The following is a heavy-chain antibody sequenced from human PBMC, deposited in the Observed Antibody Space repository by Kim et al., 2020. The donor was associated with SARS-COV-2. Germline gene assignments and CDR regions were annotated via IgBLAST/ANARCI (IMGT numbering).Heavy chain of an antibody. J-gene: IGHJ4*02. Sequence: GGSLRLSCVASGFTFKNYGMHWVRQAPGKGLEWVAVIYYDGSNQYYAESVKGRFTISRDNSRNTVYLQLNSLRAEDTALYYCARDRNYATSWWCFDFWGQGPLVTVSS. V-gene: IGHV3-33*01. CDR1: GFTFKNYG. CDR3: ARDRNYATSWWCFDF. CDR2: IYYDGSNQ. D-gene: IGHD2-8*02.